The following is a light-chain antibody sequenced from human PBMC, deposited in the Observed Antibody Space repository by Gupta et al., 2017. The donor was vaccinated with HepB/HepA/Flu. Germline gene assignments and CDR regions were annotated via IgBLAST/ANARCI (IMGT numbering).Light chain of an antibody. CDR2: AAS. V-gene: IGKV1-39*01. CDR1: QRIYSY. Sequence: DIQMTQSPSSLSASVGDRVTISCRASQRIYSYLNWYQQTPGNAPKFLIYAASTVQSGVPSRFSGSGTGTDFTLTISRRQPEDFANYYCQHRYRTPYTFGQGTRLENK. J-gene: IGKJ2*01. CDR3: QHRYRTPYT.